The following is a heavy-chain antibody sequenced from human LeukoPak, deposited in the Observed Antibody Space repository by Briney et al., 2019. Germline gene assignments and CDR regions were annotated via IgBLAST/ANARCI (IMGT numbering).Heavy chain of an antibody. D-gene: IGHD3-3*01. CDR1: GFTFSDYY. V-gene: IGHV3-11*01. CDR2: ISRSGSTI. CDR3: ARDLSEWLAAFQH. Sequence: PGGSLRLSCAASGFTFSDYYMSWIRQAPGKGLEWASYISRSGSTIYYADSVKGRFTISRDNGKNSLYLQMNSLRAEDTAVYYCARDLSEWLAAFQHWGQGTLVTVSS. J-gene: IGHJ1*01.